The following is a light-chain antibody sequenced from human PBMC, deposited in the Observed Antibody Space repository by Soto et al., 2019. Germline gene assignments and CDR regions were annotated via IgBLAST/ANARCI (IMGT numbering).Light chain of an antibody. V-gene: IGLV2-23*01. CDR1: SSDVGSYNL. Sequence: QSALTQPASVSGSPGQSITISCTGTSSDVGSYNLVSWYQQQPGKAPKLMIYEGSKRPSGVSNRFSGSKSGNTASLTISGLQAEDEADYYCCSYAGSSTVVFGGGTKVTVL. J-gene: IGLJ2*01. CDR3: CSYAGSSTVV. CDR2: EGS.